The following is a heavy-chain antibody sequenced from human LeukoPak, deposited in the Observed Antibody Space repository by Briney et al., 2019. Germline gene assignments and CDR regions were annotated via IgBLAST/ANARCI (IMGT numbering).Heavy chain of an antibody. D-gene: IGHD3-22*01. J-gene: IGHJ4*02. CDR1: AFTFSTYA. CDR2: ISNNGVGT. CDR3: ARAQGSSGSPDY. Sequence: GGSLRLSCAASAFTFSTYAMFWVRQAPGKGLEYVSAISNNGVGTYYANSVKGRFTISRDNSKNTLYLQVGSLRAEDMAVYYCARAQGSSGSPDYWGQGTLVTVSS. V-gene: IGHV3-64*01.